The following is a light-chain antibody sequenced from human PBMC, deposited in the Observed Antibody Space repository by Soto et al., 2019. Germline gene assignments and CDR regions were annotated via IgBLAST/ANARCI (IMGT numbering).Light chain of an antibody. Sequence: DIQMTQSPSSLSASVGDRITISCRASQNINMYLNWYQQKPGKAPKLLIYAASTLQSGVPSKFSGSGSGTHFTLTISSLQPEDFATYYCQQSYSTSITFGQGTRLEIK. CDR1: QNINMY. CDR2: AAS. V-gene: IGKV1-39*01. J-gene: IGKJ5*01. CDR3: QQSYSTSIT.